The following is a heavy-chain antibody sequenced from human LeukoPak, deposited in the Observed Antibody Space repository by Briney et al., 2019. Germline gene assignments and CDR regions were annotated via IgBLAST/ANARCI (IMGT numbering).Heavy chain of an antibody. CDR1: GFTFSSYW. Sequence: GGSLRLSCAASGFTFSSYWMSWVRQAPGKGLEWVANIKQDGSEKYYVDSVKGRFTISRDNAKNSLYLQMNSLRAEDTAVYYCASDANWGPENDYWAREPWSPSPQ. D-gene: IGHD7-27*01. CDR3: ASDANWGPENDY. V-gene: IGHV3-7*01. CDR2: IKQDGSEK. J-gene: IGHJ4*02.